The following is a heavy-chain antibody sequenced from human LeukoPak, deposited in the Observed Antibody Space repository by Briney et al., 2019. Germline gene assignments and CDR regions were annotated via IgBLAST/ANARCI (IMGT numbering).Heavy chain of an antibody. CDR2: IYYSGST. V-gene: IGHV4-61*05. Sequence: SETLSLTCTVSGGSISSSSYYWGWIRQPPGKGLEWIGYIYYSGSTNYNPSLKSRVTISVDTSKNQFSLKLSSVTAADTAVYYCARQYYSNYVDYWGQGTLVTVSS. CDR3: ARQYYSNYVDY. D-gene: IGHD4-11*01. CDR1: GGSISSSSYY. J-gene: IGHJ4*02.